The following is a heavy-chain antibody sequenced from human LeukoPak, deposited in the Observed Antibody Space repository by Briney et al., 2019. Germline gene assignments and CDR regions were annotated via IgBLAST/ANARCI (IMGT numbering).Heavy chain of an antibody. V-gene: IGHV4-30-4*01. Sequence: PSQTLSLTCTVSGGSISSGDYYWSWIRQPPGKGLEWIGYIYYSGSTYYNPSLKSRVTISVDTSKNQFSLKLSSVTAADTAVYYCARDLLNEGNHLDYWGQGTLVTVSS. CDR3: ARDLLNEGNHLDY. D-gene: IGHD4-23*01. CDR2: IYYSGST. J-gene: IGHJ4*02. CDR1: GGSISSGDYY.